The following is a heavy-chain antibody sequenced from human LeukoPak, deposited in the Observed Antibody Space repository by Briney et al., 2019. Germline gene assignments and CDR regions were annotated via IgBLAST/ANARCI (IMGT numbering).Heavy chain of an antibody. D-gene: IGHD2-2*02. CDR1: GFTFSSYS. V-gene: IGHV3-21*01. Sequence: GGSLRLSCAASGFTFSSYSMNWVRQAPGKGLEWVSSISSSSSYIYYADSVKGRFTISRDNAKNSLYLQMDSLRAEDTAVYYCASRRYCSSTSCYKFDYWGQGTLVTVSS. CDR3: ASRRYCSSTSCYKFDY. J-gene: IGHJ4*02. CDR2: ISSSSSYI.